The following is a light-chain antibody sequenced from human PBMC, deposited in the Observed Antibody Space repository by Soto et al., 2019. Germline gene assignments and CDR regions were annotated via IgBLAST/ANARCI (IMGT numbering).Light chain of an antibody. CDR1: QGISND. V-gene: IGKV1-27*01. J-gene: IGKJ4*01. CDR3: QKSKSASLT. CDR2: GAS. Sequence: DIQMTQSPSSLYASVGDRVTITCRASQGISNDLAWYEQKPWKVPELLIYGASTLQSGVPSRFSGSGSGTDFTLTITSLQPEDVATYYCQKSKSASLTFGGGTKVEIK.